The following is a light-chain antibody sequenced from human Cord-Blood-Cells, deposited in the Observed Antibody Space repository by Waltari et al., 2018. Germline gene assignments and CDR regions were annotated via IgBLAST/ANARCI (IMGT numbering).Light chain of an antibody. CDR1: SGHSSYA. CDR2: LNSDGSH. J-gene: IGLJ3*02. CDR3: QTWGTGIHGV. V-gene: IGLV4-69*01. Sequence: QLVLPQSPSASASLGASVKLTCTLSSGHSSYAIAWHQQQPEKGPRYLMKLNSDGSHSKGDGIPDRFSGSSSGAERYLTISSLQSEDEADYYCQTWGTGIHGVFGGGTKLTVL.